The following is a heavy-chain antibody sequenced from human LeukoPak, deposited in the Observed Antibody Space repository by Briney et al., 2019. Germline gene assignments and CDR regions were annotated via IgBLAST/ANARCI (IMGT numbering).Heavy chain of an antibody. V-gene: IGHV4-39*07. J-gene: IGHJ5*02. D-gene: IGHD1-26*01. CDR3: ARGGNVFDP. CDR1: GGSISSSSYY. Sequence: SETLSLICTVSGGSISSSSYYWGWIRQPPGKGLEWIGSIYYSGSTYYNPSLKSRVTISVDTSKNQFSLKLSSVTAADTAVYYCARGGNVFDPWGQGTLVTVSS. CDR2: IYYSGST.